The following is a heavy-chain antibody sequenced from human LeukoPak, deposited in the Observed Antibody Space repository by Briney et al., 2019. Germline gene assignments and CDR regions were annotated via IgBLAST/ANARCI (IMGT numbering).Heavy chain of an antibody. D-gene: IGHD2-8*01. CDR2: IYYSGST. CDR3: ASYQGYCTNGVCSRSDY. CDR1: GGSISSGVYY. V-gene: IGHV4-61*08. Sequence: SQTLSLTCTVSGGSISSGVYYWSWIRQPPGKGLEWIGYIYYSGSTNYNPSLKSRVTISVDTSKNQFSLKLSSVTAADTAVYYCASYQGYCTNGVCSRSDYWGQGTLVTVSS. J-gene: IGHJ4*02.